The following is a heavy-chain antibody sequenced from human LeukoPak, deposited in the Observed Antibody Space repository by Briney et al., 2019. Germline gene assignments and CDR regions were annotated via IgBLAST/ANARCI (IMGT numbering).Heavy chain of an antibody. V-gene: IGHV3-33*01. D-gene: IGHD3-10*02. J-gene: IGHJ4*02. Sequence: GRSLRLSCAASGFTFSSYGMHWVRQAPGKGLEWVAAIWYDGSNKYYADSVKGRFTISRDNSKNTLYLQMNSLRAEDTAVYYCARGGGVRGVNYFDYWGQGTLVTVSS. CDR2: IWYDGSNK. CDR3: ARGGGVRGVNYFDY. CDR1: GFTFSSYG.